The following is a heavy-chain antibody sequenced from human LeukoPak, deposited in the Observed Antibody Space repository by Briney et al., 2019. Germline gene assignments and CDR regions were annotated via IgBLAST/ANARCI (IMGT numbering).Heavy chain of an antibody. CDR1: GFTFSSYG. Sequence: PGGSLRLSCAASGFTFSSYGMHWVRQAPGKGLEWVAVISYDGSNKYYADSVKGRSTISRDSSKNTPDLQMNSLRAEDTAVYHCARDRRGGGYDIDYWGQGTLVTVSS. D-gene: IGHD5-12*01. CDR2: ISYDGSNK. J-gene: IGHJ4*02. CDR3: ARDRRGGGYDIDY. V-gene: IGHV3-30*03.